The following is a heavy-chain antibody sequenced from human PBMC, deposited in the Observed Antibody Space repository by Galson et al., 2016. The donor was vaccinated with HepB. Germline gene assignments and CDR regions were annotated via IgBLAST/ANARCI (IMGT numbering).Heavy chain of an antibody. V-gene: IGHV3-23*01. J-gene: IGHJ6*02. D-gene: IGHD3-3*01. CDR1: GFTFSSYA. CDR3: AKFFRFLEWPAMDV. Sequence: SLRLSCAASGFTFSSYAMSWVRQGPGKGLEWVSVISGRGSNINNEDSVKGRFTIPRDNSKNTRYLQMNSLRAEDTAVFYCAKFFRFLEWPAMDVWGQGTTVTVSS. CDR2: ISGRGSNI.